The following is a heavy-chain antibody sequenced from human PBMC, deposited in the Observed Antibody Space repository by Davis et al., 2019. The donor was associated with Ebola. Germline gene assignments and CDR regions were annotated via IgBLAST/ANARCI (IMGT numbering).Heavy chain of an antibody. D-gene: IGHD2-21*01. CDR2: ITSNGGNT. CDR3: ARDNHGHTYLGFDP. V-gene: IGHV3-64D*06. Sequence: PGGSLRLSCLASGFTFSSYAMHWVRQAPGKGLQYLAGITSNGGNTYHADSVKGRFTISRDNSKNTLYLQMSSLRAEDTAVYYCARDNHGHTYLGFDPWGQGTLVTVSS. J-gene: IGHJ5*02. CDR1: GFTFSSYA.